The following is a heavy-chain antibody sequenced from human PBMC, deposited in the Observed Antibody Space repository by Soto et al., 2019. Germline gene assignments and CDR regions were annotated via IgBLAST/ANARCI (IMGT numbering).Heavy chain of an antibody. CDR2: ISAYNGNT. J-gene: IGHJ6*02. Sequence: ASVKVSCKASGYTFTSYGISWVRQAPGQGLEWMGWISAYNGNTNYAQKLQGRVTMTTDTSTSTAYMELRSLRSDDTAVYYCAVITGYYDLWSGKGYYYGMDVWGQGTTVTVSS. D-gene: IGHD3-3*01. V-gene: IGHV1-18*01. CDR3: AVITGYYDLWSGKGYYYGMDV. CDR1: GYTFTSYG.